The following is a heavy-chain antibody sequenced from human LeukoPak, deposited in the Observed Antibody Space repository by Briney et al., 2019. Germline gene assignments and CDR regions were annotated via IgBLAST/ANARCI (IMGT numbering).Heavy chain of an antibody. CDR1: GGSISSSSYY. Sequence: SETLSLTCTVSGGSISSSSYYWGWIRQPPGEGLEWIGSIYYSGSTYYNPSLKSRVTISVDTSKNQFSLKLSSVTAADTAVYYCARDPNTYGVGYWGQGTLVTVSS. J-gene: IGHJ4*02. CDR2: IYYSGST. V-gene: IGHV4-39*07. CDR3: ARDPNTYGVGY. D-gene: IGHD4-17*01.